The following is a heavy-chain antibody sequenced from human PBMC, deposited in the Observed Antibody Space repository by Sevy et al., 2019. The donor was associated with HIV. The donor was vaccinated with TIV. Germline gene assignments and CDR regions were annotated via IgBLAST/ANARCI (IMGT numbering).Heavy chain of an antibody. CDR1: GFTFSIYT. CDR3: AVGGCSQPHDY. Sequence: GGSLRLSCAASGFTFSIYTMSWVRQAPGKGLEWVSTFCFGGSKIYYADSVKGRFTISRDNSRNTVYLQMNSLRADDTAVYYCAVGGCSQPHDYWGQGTLVTVSS. V-gene: IGHV3-23*01. CDR2: FCFGGSKI. D-gene: IGHD3-16*01. J-gene: IGHJ4*02.